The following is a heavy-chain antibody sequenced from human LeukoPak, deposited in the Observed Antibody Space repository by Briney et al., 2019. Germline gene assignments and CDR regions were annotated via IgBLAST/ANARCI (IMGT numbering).Heavy chain of an antibody. CDR3: ARLHGDYDNFDY. D-gene: IGHD4-17*01. Sequence: SETLSLTCIVSGGSISSSSNYWGWIRQPPGKGLEWIGEINHSGSTNYNPSLKSRVTISVDTSKNQFSLRLSSATAADTAVYYCARLHGDYDNFDYWGQGTLVTVSS. V-gene: IGHV4-39*07. CDR1: GGSISSSSNY. CDR2: INHSGST. J-gene: IGHJ4*02.